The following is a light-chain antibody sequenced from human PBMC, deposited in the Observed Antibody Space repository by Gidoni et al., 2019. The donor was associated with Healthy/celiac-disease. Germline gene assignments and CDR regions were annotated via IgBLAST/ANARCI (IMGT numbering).Light chain of an antibody. Sequence: DIQITQSPSTLSASVGDRVTITCRASQSISSWLAWYQQKPGKAPKLLIYDASSLESGVPSRFSGSGSGTEFTLTISSLQPYYFATYHCQPYNSYPWTFGQGTKVEIK. CDR3: QPYNSYPWT. CDR1: QSISSW. J-gene: IGKJ1*01. CDR2: DAS. V-gene: IGKV1-5*01.